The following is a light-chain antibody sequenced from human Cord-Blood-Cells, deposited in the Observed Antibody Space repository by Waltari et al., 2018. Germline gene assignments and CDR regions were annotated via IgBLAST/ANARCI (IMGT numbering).Light chain of an antibody. Sequence: QSALTQPASVSGSPGQSTTISCTGTSRDVGGYNYVSWYQQHPGKAPKLMIYDVSNRPSGVSNLCSGSKSGNTASLTISGLQAEDEADYYCSSYTSSSTLYVFGTGTKVTVL. CDR3: SSYTSSSTLYV. CDR1: SRDVGGYNY. CDR2: DVS. J-gene: IGLJ1*01. V-gene: IGLV2-14*01.